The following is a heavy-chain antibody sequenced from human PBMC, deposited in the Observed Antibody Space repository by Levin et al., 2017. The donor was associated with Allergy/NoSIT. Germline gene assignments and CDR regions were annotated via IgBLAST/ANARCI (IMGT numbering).Heavy chain of an antibody. J-gene: IGHJ4*02. CDR1: GFTFSSCA. V-gene: IGHV3-23*01. CDR3: AKEVLYFYDSSGYFYDY. D-gene: IGHD3-22*01. Sequence: PGGSLRLSCAASGFTFSSCAMSWVRQAPGKGLEWVSGISGSGGSTYYADSVKGRFTISRVNSKNTLYLQMNSLTAEDTAVYYCAKEVLYFYDSSGYFYDYWGQGALVTVSS. CDR2: ISGSGGST.